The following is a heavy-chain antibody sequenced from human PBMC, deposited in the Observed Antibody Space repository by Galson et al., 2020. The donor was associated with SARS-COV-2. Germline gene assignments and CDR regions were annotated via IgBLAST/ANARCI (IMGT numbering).Heavy chain of an antibody. V-gene: IGHV5-10-1*01. D-gene: IGHD1-7*01. CDR3: ARSTLTGTTAYYYYGMDV. CDR1: VYSFTSYW. J-gene: IGHJ6*02. CDR2: IDPSDSYT. Sequence: HGESLKISCKGSVYSFTSYWISWVRQMPGKGLEWMGRIDPSDSYTNYSPSFQGHVTISADKSISTAYLQWSSLKASDTAMYYCARSTLTGTTAYYYYGMDVWGQGTTVTVSS.